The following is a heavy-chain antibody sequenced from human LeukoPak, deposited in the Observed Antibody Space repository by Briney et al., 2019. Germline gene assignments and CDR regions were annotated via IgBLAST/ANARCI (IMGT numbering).Heavy chain of an antibody. J-gene: IGHJ4*02. V-gene: IGHV4-34*01. D-gene: IGHD6-13*01. CDR1: GGFFSGYY. CDR3: ARGLPRVGSSFDY. Sequence: PSETVSLTCAVYGGFFSGYYWSWIRQPPGKALEGLGEIKHSGSTNYNPSLKGRVNISVDTSKNQFSLKLNSVATADTGVYFRARGLPRVGSSFDYWGQGTLVTVSS. CDR2: IKHSGST.